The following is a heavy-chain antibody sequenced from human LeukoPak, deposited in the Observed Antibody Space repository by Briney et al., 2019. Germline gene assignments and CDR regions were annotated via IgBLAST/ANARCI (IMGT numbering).Heavy chain of an antibody. CDR2: INHSGST. CDR3: ARLTLLYSSSWYDKDY. V-gene: IGHV4-39*07. D-gene: IGHD6-13*01. CDR1: GGSISSSSNY. Sequence: KSSETLSLTCTVSGGSISSSSNYWGWIRQPPGKGLEWIGEINHSGSTNYNPSLKSRVTISVDTSKNQFSLKLSSVTAADTAVYYCARLTLLYSSSWYDKDYWGQGTLVTVSS. J-gene: IGHJ4*02.